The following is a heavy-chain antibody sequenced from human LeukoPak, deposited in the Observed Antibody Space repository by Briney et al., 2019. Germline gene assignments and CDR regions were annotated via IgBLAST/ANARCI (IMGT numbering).Heavy chain of an antibody. CDR1: GGSMSDYY. CDR2: IYYSGST. J-gene: IGHJ4*02. Sequence: SETLSLTCTVSGGSMSDYYWSWIRQPPGKGLEWIGCIYYSGSTDYNPSLKSRVTMSVDTSKNQFSLKLRSVTAADTAVYYCARVASTAPFDYWGQGTLVTV. CDR3: ARVASTAPFDY. V-gene: IGHV4-59*13. D-gene: IGHD1-26*01.